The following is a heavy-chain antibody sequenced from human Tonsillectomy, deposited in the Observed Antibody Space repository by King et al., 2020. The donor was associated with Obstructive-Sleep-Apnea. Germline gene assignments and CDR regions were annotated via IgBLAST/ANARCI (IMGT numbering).Heavy chain of an antibody. D-gene: IGHD2-15*01. CDR2: ISSSSSFT. CDR1: GFTFGDYY. Sequence: QVQLVESGGGLVKPGGSLRLSCAASGFTFGDYYMSLIRQAPGRGLEGISHISSSSSFTMYADSVKGRFTISRDSAKNSLYLQMNSLRAEDTGVYFCARYCTGGSCSYSYFGLDVWGQGTTVTVSS. J-gene: IGHJ6*02. CDR3: ARYCTGGSCSYSYFGLDV. V-gene: IGHV3-11*06.